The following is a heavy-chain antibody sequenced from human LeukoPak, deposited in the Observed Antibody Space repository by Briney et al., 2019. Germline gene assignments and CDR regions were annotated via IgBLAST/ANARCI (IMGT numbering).Heavy chain of an antibody. J-gene: IGHJ5*02. CDR1: GFTFSSYE. CDR3: AKITSEGS. D-gene: IGHD3-10*01. V-gene: IGHV3-23*01. Sequence: PGGSLRLSCAASGFTFSSYEMNWVRQAPGKGLEWVSAITGSGGATYYAASVKGRFTISRDNSKSRLYLQMDFLRAEDTAVYYCAKITSEGSWGQGTLVTVSS. CDR2: ITGSGGAT.